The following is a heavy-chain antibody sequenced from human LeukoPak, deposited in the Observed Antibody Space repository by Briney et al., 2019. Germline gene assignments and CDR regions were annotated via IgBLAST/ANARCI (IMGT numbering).Heavy chain of an antibody. V-gene: IGHV1-18*01. Sequence: GASVKVSCKASGYTFTSYGISWVRQAPGQGLEWMGWISVYNGNTNYAQKLQGRVTMTTDTSTSTAYMELRSLRSDDTAVYYCARDCSGGSCYSLSSQPFDYWGQGTLVTVSS. D-gene: IGHD2-15*01. J-gene: IGHJ4*02. CDR3: ARDCSGGSCYSLSSQPFDY. CDR1: GYTFTSYG. CDR2: ISVYNGNT.